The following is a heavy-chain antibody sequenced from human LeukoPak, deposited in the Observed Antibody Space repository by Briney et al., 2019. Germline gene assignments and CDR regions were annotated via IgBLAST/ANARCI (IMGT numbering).Heavy chain of an antibody. Sequence: GGSLRLSCAASGFTFDDYTKHWVRQAPGKGLEWVSLISWDGGSTYYADSVKGRFTISRDNSKNSLYLQMNSLRTEDTALYYCAKDEGNGWLDYWGQGTLVTVSS. V-gene: IGHV3-43*01. CDR2: ISWDGGST. CDR1: GFTFDDYT. D-gene: IGHD6-19*01. CDR3: AKDEGNGWLDY. J-gene: IGHJ4*02.